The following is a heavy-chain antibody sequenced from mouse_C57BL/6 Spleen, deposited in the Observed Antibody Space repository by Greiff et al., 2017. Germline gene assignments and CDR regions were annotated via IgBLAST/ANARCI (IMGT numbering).Heavy chain of an antibody. CDR1: GYTFTSYT. Sequence: VQLQESGAELARPGASVKMSCKASGYTFTSYTMHWVKQRPGQGLEWIGYINPSSGYTKYNQKFKDKATLTADKSSSTAYMQLSSLTSEDSAVYYCARGYDYDATPYADWGQGTLVTVSA. D-gene: IGHD2-4*01. CDR2: INPSSGYT. CDR3: ARGYDYDATPYAD. V-gene: IGHV1-4*01. J-gene: IGHJ3*01.